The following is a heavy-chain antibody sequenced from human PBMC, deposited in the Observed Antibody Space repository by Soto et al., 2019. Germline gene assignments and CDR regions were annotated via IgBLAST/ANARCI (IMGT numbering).Heavy chain of an antibody. CDR3: AHRLTLNSDWNYGRFDY. CDR1: GFSLTTYGVG. Sequence: QITLKESGPALVKPTQTLTLTCTFSGFSLTTYGVGVGWIRQPPGKALEWLALIYWDDDKRYCPSLKSRLTITKDTSNNQVVLTMTNMDPVDTATYFCAHRLTLNSDWNYGRFDYWGQGTLVTVSS. J-gene: IGHJ4*02. CDR2: IYWDDDK. D-gene: IGHD1-7*01. V-gene: IGHV2-5*02.